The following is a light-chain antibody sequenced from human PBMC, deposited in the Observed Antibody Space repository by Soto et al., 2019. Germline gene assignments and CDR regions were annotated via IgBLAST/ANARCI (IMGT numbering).Light chain of an antibody. CDR3: ASYTTRSTLVV. Sequence: QSALTQPASVSGSPGQSITISCTGTSSDIGDYNFVSWYQHYPGQAPKLMIYEVSNRPSGVSNRFSASKSGNTASLTISGLQTEDEADYYCASYTTRSTLVVFGGGTKLTVL. V-gene: IGLV2-14*01. J-gene: IGLJ3*02. CDR2: EVS. CDR1: SSDIGDYNF.